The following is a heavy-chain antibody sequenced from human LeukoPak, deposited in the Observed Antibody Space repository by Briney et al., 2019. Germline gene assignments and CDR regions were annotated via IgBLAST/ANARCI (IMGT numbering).Heavy chain of an antibody. V-gene: IGHV5-51*01. D-gene: IGHD2-2*01. CDR3: ARLGAIVVVPADFDY. Sequence: GESLKISCKGSGYSFTSYWIGWVRQMPGKGLEWMGIIYPGDSDTRYSPSFQGQVTFSADKSISTAYLQWSSLKASDTAMYCCARLGAIVVVPADFDYWGQGTLVTVSS. CDR1: GYSFTSYW. J-gene: IGHJ4*02. CDR2: IYPGDSDT.